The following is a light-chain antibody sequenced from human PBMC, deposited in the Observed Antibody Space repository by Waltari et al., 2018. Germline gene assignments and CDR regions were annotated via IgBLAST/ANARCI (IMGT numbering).Light chain of an antibody. CDR3: QAWDVAIVV. J-gene: IGLJ3*02. Sequence: YELSQPPSVSVSPGQTATITCSGDKFDKKFVDGYQQRPGQPTLLVIYKDVDRASGIPERVSWTNSGNTATLTIGGAQVMDEADYYCQAWDVAIVVFGGGTKLAVL. CDR1: KFDKKF. CDR2: KDV. V-gene: IGLV3-1*01.